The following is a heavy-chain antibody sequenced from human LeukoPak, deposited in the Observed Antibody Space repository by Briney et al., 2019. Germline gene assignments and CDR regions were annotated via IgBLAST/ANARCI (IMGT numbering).Heavy chain of an antibody. D-gene: IGHD3-22*01. CDR1: GGTFSSYA. CDR3: ARDWNYYYDSSGYYLDAFDI. Sequence: ASVKVSCKASGGTFSSYAISWVRQAPGQGLEWMGRIIPIFGTANYAQKFQGRVTITTDESTSTAYMELSSLRSEDTAVYYCARDWNYYYDSSGYYLDAFDIWGQGTMVTVFS. V-gene: IGHV1-69*05. J-gene: IGHJ3*02. CDR2: IIPIFGTA.